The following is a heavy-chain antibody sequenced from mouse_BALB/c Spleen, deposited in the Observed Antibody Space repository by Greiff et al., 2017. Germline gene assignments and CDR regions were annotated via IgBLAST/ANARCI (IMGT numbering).Heavy chain of an antibody. V-gene: IGHV1-54*03. CDR3: AIDYDEAY. J-gene: IGHJ3*01. D-gene: IGHD2-4*01. CDR1: GYAFTNYL. Sequence: VQLQQSGAELVRPGTSVKVSCKASGYAFTNYLIEWVKQRPGQGLEWIGVINPGSGGTNYNEKFKGKATLTADKSSSTAYMQLSSLTSDDSAVYFCAIDYDEAYWGQGTLVTVSA. CDR2: INPGSGGT.